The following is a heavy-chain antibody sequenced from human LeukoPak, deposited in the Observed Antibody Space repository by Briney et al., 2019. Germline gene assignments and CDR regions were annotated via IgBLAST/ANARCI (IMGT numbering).Heavy chain of an antibody. V-gene: IGHV1-8*01. D-gene: IGHD6-13*01. CDR1: GYTFTSYD. CDR3: ARVDRSSWYWNWFDP. J-gene: IGHJ5*02. Sequence: ASVKVSCKASGYTFTSYDINWVGQATGQGLEWMGWMNPNSGNTGYAQKFQGRVTMTRNTSISTAYMELSSLRSEDTAVYYCARVDRSSWYWNWFDPWGQGTLVTVSS. CDR2: MNPNSGNT.